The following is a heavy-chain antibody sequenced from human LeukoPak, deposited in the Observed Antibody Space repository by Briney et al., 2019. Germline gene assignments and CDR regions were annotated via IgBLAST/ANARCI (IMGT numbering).Heavy chain of an antibody. CDR3: ARDLSPYYYDSSGYLDY. CDR1: GFDFSDYY. D-gene: IGHD3-22*01. Sequence: PGGSLRLSCAASGFDFSDYYMSWIRQAPGKGLEWVPDISSSGSTIYYADSVKGRFTISRDNAKNSLYLQMNSLRAEDTAVYYCARDLSPYYYDSSGYLDYWGQGTLVTVSS. J-gene: IGHJ4*02. CDR2: ISSSGSTI. V-gene: IGHV3-11*01.